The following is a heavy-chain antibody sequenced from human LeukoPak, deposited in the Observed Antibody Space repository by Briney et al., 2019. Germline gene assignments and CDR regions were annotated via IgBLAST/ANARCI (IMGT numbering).Heavy chain of an antibody. Sequence: QPGGSLRLSCAASRFTFDDYAMHWVRQAPGKGLEWVSGISWNSGSIGYADSVKGRFTISRDNAKNSLYLQMNSLRAEDTALYYCAKERGSSGWYRGPFDYWGQGTLVTVSS. CDR1: RFTFDDYA. D-gene: IGHD6-19*01. CDR2: ISWNSGSI. CDR3: AKERGSSGWYRGPFDY. J-gene: IGHJ4*02. V-gene: IGHV3-9*01.